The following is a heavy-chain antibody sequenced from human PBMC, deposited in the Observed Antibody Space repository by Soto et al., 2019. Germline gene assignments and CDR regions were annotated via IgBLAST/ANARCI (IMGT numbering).Heavy chain of an antibody. Sequence: LSLPSFISDGPIRNYYCPWIRESQVRGLEWIRYIFHSGITDYNPSVKSRVTISIDKSRNLFSLNLTSVTAADTAVYYCSRYRDFYDSRGYYTALDFLGQGTLV. J-gene: IGHJ4*02. V-gene: IGHV4-59*01. CDR3: SRYRDFYDSRGYYTALDF. CDR1: DGPIRNYY. D-gene: IGHD3-22*01. CDR2: IFHSGIT.